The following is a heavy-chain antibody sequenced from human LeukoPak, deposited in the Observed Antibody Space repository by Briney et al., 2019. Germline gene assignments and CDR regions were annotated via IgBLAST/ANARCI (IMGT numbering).Heavy chain of an antibody. CDR3: ARVLDCGGDCYPPYYYYYGMDV. J-gene: IGHJ6*02. CDR1: GFTFINAW. V-gene: IGHV3-15*01. Sequence: GWSLRLSCAASGFTFINAWMSWVRQAPGKGLEWVGRIKSKTDGGTTDYAAPVKGRFTISRDNSKNTLYLQMNSLRAEDTAVYYCARVLDCGGDCYPPYYYYYGMDVWGQGTTVTVSS. D-gene: IGHD2-21*02. CDR2: IKSKTDGGTT.